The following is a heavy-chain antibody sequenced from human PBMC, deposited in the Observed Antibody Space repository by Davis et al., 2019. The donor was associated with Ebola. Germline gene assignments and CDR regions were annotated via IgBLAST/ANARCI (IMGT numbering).Heavy chain of an antibody. V-gene: IGHV6-1*01. J-gene: IGHJ6*02. CDR2: TYYRSKWHF. CDR1: GDTVSSNSVA. Sequence: SQTLSLTCVISGDTVSSNSVAWNWIRQSPSRGLEWLGRTYYRSKWHFDYAGSVKSRITINPDTSRNQFSLQLDSVTPEDTAVYYCARGPPMDVWGQGTTVTVSS. CDR3: ARGPPMDV.